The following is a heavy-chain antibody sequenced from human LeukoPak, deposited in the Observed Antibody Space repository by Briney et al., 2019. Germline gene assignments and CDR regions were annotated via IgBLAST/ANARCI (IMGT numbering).Heavy chain of an antibody. CDR2: ISTSGYT. Sequence: KASETLSLTCTVSGDSINNGHSYWGWIRQPAGEGLEWIGRISTSGYTSYNPSLKSRVSISLDKSNNQFSLNLTSVTAADTAVYYCASLRGAWDRNWFDPWGQGTLVAVSS. CDR1: GDSINNGHSY. CDR3: ASLRGAWDRNWFDP. J-gene: IGHJ5*02. D-gene: IGHD1-26*01. V-gene: IGHV4-61*02.